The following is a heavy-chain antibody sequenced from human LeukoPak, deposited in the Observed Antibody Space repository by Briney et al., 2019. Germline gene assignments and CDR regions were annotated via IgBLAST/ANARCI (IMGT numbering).Heavy chain of an antibody. CDR2: ISGSGGST. J-gene: IGHJ4*02. V-gene: IGHV3-23*01. CDR3: AKAPAITGTTAY. D-gene: IGHD1-7*01. Sequence: GGSLRLSCAASGFTFSSYAMGWVRQAPGKGLEWVSAISGSGGSTYYADSVKGRFTISRDNSKNTLYLQMNSLRAEDTAVYYCAKAPAITGTTAYWGQGTLVTVSS. CDR1: GFTFSSYA.